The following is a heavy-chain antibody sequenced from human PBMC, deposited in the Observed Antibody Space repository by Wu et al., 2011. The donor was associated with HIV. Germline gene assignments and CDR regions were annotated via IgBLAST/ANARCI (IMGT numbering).Heavy chain of an antibody. D-gene: IGHD3-10*01. CDR1: GYTFTGYY. CDR2: INPNSGGT. CDR3: ARGGLSMVRGVSYFYYFDY. J-gene: IGHJ4*02. Sequence: QVHLVQSGAEVKKPGASVKVSCKASGYTFTGYYMHWVRQAPGQGLEWMGWINPNSGGTNYAQKFQGRVTMTRDTSISTAYMELSRLRSDDTAVYYCARGGLSMVRGVSYFYYFDYWGQGTLVTVSS. V-gene: IGHV1-2*02.